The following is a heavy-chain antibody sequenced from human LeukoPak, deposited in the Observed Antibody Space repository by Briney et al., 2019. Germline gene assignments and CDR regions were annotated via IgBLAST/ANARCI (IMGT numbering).Heavy chain of an antibody. J-gene: IGHJ6*02. V-gene: IGHV1-2*02. CDR3: ARDDTVTTAPYYYYGMDV. D-gene: IGHD4-17*01. Sequence: ASVKVSCKASGYTFTGYYMHWVRQAPGQGLEWMGWINPNSGGTNYAQKFQGRVTMTRDTPISTAYMELSRLRSDDTAVYYCARDDTVTTAPYYYYGMDVWGQGTTVTVSS. CDR1: GYTFTGYY. CDR2: INPNSGGT.